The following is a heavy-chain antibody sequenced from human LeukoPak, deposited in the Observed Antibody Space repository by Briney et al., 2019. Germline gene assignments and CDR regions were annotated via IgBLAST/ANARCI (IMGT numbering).Heavy chain of an antibody. J-gene: IGHJ3*02. CDR2: INPNSGGT. Sequence: ASVKVSCKASGYTFTCYYMHWVRQAPGQGLEWMGRINPNSGGTNYAQKFQGRVTMTRDTSISTAYMELSRLRSDDTAVYYCARKVGATSDDAFDIWGQGTMVTVSS. D-gene: IGHD1-26*01. CDR3: ARKVGATSDDAFDI. CDR1: GYTFTCYY. V-gene: IGHV1-2*06.